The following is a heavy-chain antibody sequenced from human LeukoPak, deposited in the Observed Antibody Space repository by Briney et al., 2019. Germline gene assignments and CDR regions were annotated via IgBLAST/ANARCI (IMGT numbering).Heavy chain of an antibody. V-gene: IGHV3-20*04. CDR1: GFTFSSYS. D-gene: IGHD1-26*01. CDR2: INWNGGST. Sequence: PGGSLRLSCAASGFTFSSYSMNWVRQAPGKGLEWVSGINWNGGSTGYADSVKGRFTISRDNAKNSLYLQMNSLRAEDTALYYCARFGGSYSQGYFDYWGQGTLVTVSS. J-gene: IGHJ4*02. CDR3: ARFGGSYSQGYFDY.